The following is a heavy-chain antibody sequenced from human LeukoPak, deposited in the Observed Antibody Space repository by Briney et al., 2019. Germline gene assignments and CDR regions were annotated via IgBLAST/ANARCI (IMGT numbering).Heavy chain of an antibody. D-gene: IGHD3-16*02. Sequence: SETLSLTCTVSGGSISSYYWSWIRQPPGKGLEWIGEIKHSGSTNYNPSLKSRVTISVDTSKNQFSLKLSFVTAADTAVYYCARGLGAHSPDYDYIWGTYRYTGGFDYWGQGTLVTVSS. J-gene: IGHJ4*02. CDR1: GGSISSYY. CDR3: ARGLGAHSPDYDYIWGTYRYTGGFDY. V-gene: IGHV4-34*01. CDR2: IKHSGST.